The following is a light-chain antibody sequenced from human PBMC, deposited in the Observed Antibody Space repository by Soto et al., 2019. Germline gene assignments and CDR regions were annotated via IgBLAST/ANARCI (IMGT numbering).Light chain of an antibody. V-gene: IGLV2-14*01. CDR2: EVS. J-gene: IGLJ2*01. CDR1: SSDVGGYNY. CDR3: SSFTSSSTLE. Sequence: QSALTQPASVSGSPGQSITISCTGTSSDVGGYNYVSWYQQHPGKAPKVMIFEVSSRPSGVSNRFSGSKSGNTASLTISGLQAEDEADYYCSSFTSSSTLEFGGGTKVTVL.